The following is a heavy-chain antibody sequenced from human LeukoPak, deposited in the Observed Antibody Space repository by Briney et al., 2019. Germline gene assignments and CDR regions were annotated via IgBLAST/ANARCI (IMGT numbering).Heavy chain of an antibody. D-gene: IGHD3-22*01. CDR2: IKHNGGEK. V-gene: IGHV3-7*01. CDR3: ARDRGWRSSGYYLYHFDY. CDR1: GFTFSSHS. J-gene: IGHJ4*02. Sequence: PGGSLRLSCAASGFTFSSHSMTWVRQAPGKGLEWVASIKHNGGEKYYVDSVKGRFTISRDNAKNSLYLEMSSLRVEDTAVYYCARDRGWRSSGYYLYHFDYWGQGTLVTFAS.